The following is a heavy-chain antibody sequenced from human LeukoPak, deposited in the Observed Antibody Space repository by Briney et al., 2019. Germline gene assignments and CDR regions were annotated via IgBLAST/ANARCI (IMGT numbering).Heavy chain of an antibody. Sequence: GGSLRLSCAVSGFTFSSYSMNWVRQAPGKGLEWVSVISSRSTYMYYADSVKGRFTISRDNAQNSLYLQMNSLRAEDTAVYYCAVTEAGGYFDFWGRGTLVPVSS. J-gene: IGHJ2*01. CDR2: ISSRSTYM. D-gene: IGHD3-16*01. CDR3: AVTEAGGYFDF. V-gene: IGHV3-21*01. CDR1: GFTFSSYS.